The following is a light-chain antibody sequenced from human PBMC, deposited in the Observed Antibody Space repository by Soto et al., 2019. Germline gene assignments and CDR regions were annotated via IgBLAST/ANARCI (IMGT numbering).Light chain of an antibody. J-gene: IGKJ2*01. CDR2: DAS. CDR1: ESIYRC. CDR3: QQYFSYPYT. V-gene: IGKV1-5*01. Sequence: DIQMTQSPSTLSASVGDRVTITCRASESIYRCLAWYQQKPGKAPKFLIYDASSLESGVPSRFSGSGSGTEFTLTISSLQPDDFATYYCQQYFSYPYTFGQGTKLEIK.